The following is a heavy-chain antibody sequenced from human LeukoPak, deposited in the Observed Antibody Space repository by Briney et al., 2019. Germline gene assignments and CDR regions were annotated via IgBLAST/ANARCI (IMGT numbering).Heavy chain of an antibody. CDR3: ARHKQSGTYYDAFDI. CDR2: IYYSGST. D-gene: IGHD1-26*01. Sequence: SETLSLTCTVSGGSIGSTTYYWGWIRQPPGKELECIGSIYYSGSTYYNPSLKSRVTISLDTSKNQFSLKLSSVTAAGTAVYYCARHKQSGTYYDAFDIWGQGTMVTVSS. J-gene: IGHJ3*02. CDR1: GGSIGSTTYY. V-gene: IGHV4-39*01.